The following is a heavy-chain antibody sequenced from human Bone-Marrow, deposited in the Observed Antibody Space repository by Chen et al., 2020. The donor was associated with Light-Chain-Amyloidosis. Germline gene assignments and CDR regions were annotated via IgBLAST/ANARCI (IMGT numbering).Heavy chain of an antibody. Sequence: QVQLVESGGGVVQPGRSLRLSCAASGFTFRGTAMHWVRQAPGKGLEWVAVIAYDEKKDDADSVKGRFTISRDMSSNTVYLQMNTLKVDDTAVYYCARDRYCSNVNCYEGFDYWGQGTLVIVSS. CDR1: GFTFRGTA. CDR3: ARDRYCSNVNCYEGFDY. CDR2: IAYDEKK. V-gene: IGHV3-30*01. D-gene: IGHD2-8*01. J-gene: IGHJ4*02.